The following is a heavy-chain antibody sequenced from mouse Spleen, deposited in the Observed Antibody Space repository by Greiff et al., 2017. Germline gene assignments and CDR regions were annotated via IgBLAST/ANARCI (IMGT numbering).Heavy chain of an antibody. V-gene: IGHV5-17*01. D-gene: IGHD2-2*01. CDR3: ARLSTMVTTGRYYAMDY. J-gene: IGHJ4*01. CDR2: ISSGSSTI. Sequence: VQLMESGGGLVKPGGSLKLSCAASGFTFSDYGMHWVRQAPEKGLEWVAYISSGSSTIYYADTVKGRFTISRDNAKNTLFLQMTSLRSEDTAMYYCARLSTMVTTGRYYAMDYWGQGTSVTVSS. CDR1: GFTFSDYG.